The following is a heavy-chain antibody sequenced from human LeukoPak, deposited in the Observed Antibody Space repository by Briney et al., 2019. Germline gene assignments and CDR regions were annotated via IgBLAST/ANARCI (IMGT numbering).Heavy chain of an antibody. Sequence: GGSLRLSCAASGLTFSSYAMSWVRQAPGKGLEWVSAISGSGGSTYYADSVKGRFTISRDNSKNTLYLQMNSLRAEDTAVYYCAKGFAAIPCFDYWGQGTLVTVSS. CDR2: ISGSGGST. V-gene: IGHV3-23*01. D-gene: IGHD2-2*02. CDR1: GLTFSSYA. CDR3: AKGFAAIPCFDY. J-gene: IGHJ4*02.